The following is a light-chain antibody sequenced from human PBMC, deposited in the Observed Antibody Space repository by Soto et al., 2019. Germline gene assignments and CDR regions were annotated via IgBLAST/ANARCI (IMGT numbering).Light chain of an antibody. Sequence: IAMSLSPLYLPVTPGGPASISCRSSPSLLQTKGYTYLDWYLQKPGQSPQILIYMGSSRASGVPGRFSGSGSGTDFTLKISRVEAEDVVVYFCMQSLQSPRTFGQGTRLEIK. V-gene: IGKV2-28*01. CDR1: PSLLQTKGYTY. CDR3: MQSLQSPRT. J-gene: IGKJ5*01. CDR2: MGS.